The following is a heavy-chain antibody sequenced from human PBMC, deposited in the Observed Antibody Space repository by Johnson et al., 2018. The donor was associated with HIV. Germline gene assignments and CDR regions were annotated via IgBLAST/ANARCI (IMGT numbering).Heavy chain of an antibody. CDR3: ARGPGGGEDALDI. CDR2: IYKGGFV. J-gene: IGHJ3*02. Sequence: VQLVESGGGLVQPGGSQRLSCAASGFTVSTKYMTWVRQAPGKGLECVSVIYKGGFVHYADSVTGRFTISRDNSKNTLYLQMNNLRVEDTAVYYFARGPGGGEDALDIRGQGTMVTVSS. D-gene: IGHD3-16*01. CDR1: GFTVSTKY. V-gene: IGHV3-66*01.